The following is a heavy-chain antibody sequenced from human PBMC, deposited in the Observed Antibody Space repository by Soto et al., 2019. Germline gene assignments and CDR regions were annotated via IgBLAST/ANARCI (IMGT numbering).Heavy chain of an antibody. D-gene: IGHD3-9*01. CDR2: IRSKAYGGTT. CDR1: GFTFGDYA. V-gene: IGHV3-49*04. Sequence: PGGSLRLSCTASGFTFGDYAMSWVRQAPGKGLEWVGFIRSKAYGGTTEYAASVKGRFTISRDDPKSIAYLQMNSLKTEDTAVYYCTRSYDILTGYYYYYYYGMDVWGQGTTVTVSS. CDR3: TRSYDILTGYYYYYYYGMDV. J-gene: IGHJ6*02.